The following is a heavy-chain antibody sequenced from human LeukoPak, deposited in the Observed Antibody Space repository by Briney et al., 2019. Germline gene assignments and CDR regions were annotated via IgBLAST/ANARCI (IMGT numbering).Heavy chain of an antibody. V-gene: IGHV3-21*01. J-gene: IGHJ4*02. CDR1: GFTFSSYS. CDR2: ISSSSYI. D-gene: IGHD1-14*01. Sequence: GGSLRLSCAASGFTFSSYSMNWVCQAPGKGLEWVSSISSSSYIYYADSVKGRFTISRDNAKNSLYLQMNSLRAEDTAVYYRARARTTHPGTFDYWGQGTLVTVSS. CDR3: ARARTTHPGTFDY.